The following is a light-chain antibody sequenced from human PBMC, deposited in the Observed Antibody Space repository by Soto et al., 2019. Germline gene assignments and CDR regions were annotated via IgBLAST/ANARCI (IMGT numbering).Light chain of an antibody. CDR3: QSYDISLNGFYV. Sequence: QSVLTQPPSVSGAPGQRVTISCTGSNSNIRTGYDVHWYQQVPGTAPKLLIYGNNKRASGVPDRLSGFKSGTSASLATTGLQAEDEADYYCQSYDISLNGFYVFGTGTKLTVL. V-gene: IGLV1-40*01. J-gene: IGLJ1*01. CDR2: GNN. CDR1: NSNIRTGYD.